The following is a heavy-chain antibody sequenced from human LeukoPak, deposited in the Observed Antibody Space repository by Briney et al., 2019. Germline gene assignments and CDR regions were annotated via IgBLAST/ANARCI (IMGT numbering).Heavy chain of an antibody. Sequence: SETLSLTCTVSGGSISGYYWSWIRQPPGKGLEWIGHIYSSGSTKYSPSLKSRVTISVDTSKNQFSLKLSSVTAADTAVYYCARDYDSSGYTAFGYWGRGTLLTVSS. D-gene: IGHD3-22*01. J-gene: IGHJ4*02. CDR3: ARDYDSSGYTAFGY. CDR2: IYSSGST. V-gene: IGHV4-59*01. CDR1: GGSISGYY.